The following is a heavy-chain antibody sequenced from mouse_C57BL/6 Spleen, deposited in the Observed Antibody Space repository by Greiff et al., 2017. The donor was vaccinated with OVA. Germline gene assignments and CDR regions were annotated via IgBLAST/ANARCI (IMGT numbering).Heavy chain of an antibody. D-gene: IGHD1-1*01. CDR1: GYTFTSYW. CDR2: IDPSDSYT. V-gene: IGHV1-50*01. Sequence: VQLQQPGAELVKPGASVKLSCKASGYTFTSYWMQWVKQRPGQGLEWIGEIDPSDSYTNYNQKFKGKATLTVDTSSSTAYMQLSSLTSEDSAVYYCARGAVAPAYWGQGTLVTVSA. CDR3: ARGAVAPAY. J-gene: IGHJ3*01.